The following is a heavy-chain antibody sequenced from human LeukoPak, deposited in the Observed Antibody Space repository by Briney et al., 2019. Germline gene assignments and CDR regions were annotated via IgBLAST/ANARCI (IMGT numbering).Heavy chain of an antibody. CDR1: GFTFSWYS. CDR3: ATADRVAFDI. Sequence: PGGSLRLSCAVSGFTFSWYSMNWVRQAPGKGLEWLSYITRNSSTIYYADSVKGRFTISRDNAKNSLYLQMNSLRVDDTAVYYCATADRVAFDIWGQGTMV. V-gene: IGHV3-48*01. J-gene: IGHJ3*02. CDR2: ITRNSSTI.